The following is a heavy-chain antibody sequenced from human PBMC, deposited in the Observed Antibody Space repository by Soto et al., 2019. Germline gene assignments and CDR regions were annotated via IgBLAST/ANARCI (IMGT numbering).Heavy chain of an antibody. CDR2: IYYSGST. Sequence: PSETLSLTCTVSGGSISSGGYYWSWIRQHPGKGLEWIGYIYYSGSTYYNPSLKSRVTISVDTSKNQFSLKLSSVTAADTAVYYCARGCYSGYDERGRNWFDPWGQGTLVTVSS. V-gene: IGHV4-31*03. CDR1: GGSISSGGYY. J-gene: IGHJ5*02. CDR3: ARGCYSGYDERGRNWFDP. D-gene: IGHD5-12*01.